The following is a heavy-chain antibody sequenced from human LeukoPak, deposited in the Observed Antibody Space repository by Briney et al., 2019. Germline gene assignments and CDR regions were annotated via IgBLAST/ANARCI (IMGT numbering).Heavy chain of an antibody. J-gene: IGHJ4*02. V-gene: IGHV1-18*01. D-gene: IGHD6-19*01. CDR3: ARGHTEYSSGWYFDY. CDR1: GYTFTSYG. Sequence: ASVTVSCKASGYTFTSYGISWVRQAPGQGLEWMGWISAYNGNTNYAQKLQGRVTMTTDTSTSTAYMELRSLRSDDTAVYYCARGHTEYSSGWYFDYWGQGTLVTVSS. CDR2: ISAYNGNT.